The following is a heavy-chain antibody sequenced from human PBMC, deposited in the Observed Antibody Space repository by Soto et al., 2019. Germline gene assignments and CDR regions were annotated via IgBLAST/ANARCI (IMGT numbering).Heavy chain of an antibody. J-gene: IGHJ4*02. CDR2: INAGSGNT. CDR1: GYTFNSYA. V-gene: IGHV1-3*05. D-gene: IGHD3-16*01. CDR3: ARAGGDY. Sequence: QVQLVQSGAEEKKPGASVKVSCKASGYTFNSYAIHWVRQAPGQGLEWMGWINAGSGNTKYSQKFQGRVTITRDTSASTAYLPLRTLRSEDTAVYYGARAGGDYWGQGTLVTVSS.